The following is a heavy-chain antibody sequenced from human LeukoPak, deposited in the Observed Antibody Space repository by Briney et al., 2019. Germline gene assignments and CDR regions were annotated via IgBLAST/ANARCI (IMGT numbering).Heavy chain of an antibody. Sequence: GGSLRLSCAASGFTFSSYGMHWVRQAPGKGLEWVAFIRYDGSNKYYADSVKGRFTISRDNSKNTLYLQMNSLRAEDTAVYYCARGSSLAYYVDVWGKGTTVTVSS. CDR1: GFTFSSYG. V-gene: IGHV3-30*02. J-gene: IGHJ6*03. D-gene: IGHD3-16*02. CDR3: ARGSSLAYYVDV. CDR2: IRYDGSNK.